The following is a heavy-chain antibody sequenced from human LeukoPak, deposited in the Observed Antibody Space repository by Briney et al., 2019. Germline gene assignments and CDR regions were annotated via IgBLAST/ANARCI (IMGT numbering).Heavy chain of an antibody. CDR3: TRAPLYGSGRGTDY. CDR1: GFTFSTDA. CDR2: ISPSGDDT. Sequence: PGGPLRLSCVASGFTFSTDAVQWVRHAPGKGLEFVSAISPSGDDTYYTNSVRGRFTISRDNSSNTLYLQMGSLRTEDMALYYSTRAPLYGSGRGTDYWGQGTLVTVPS. V-gene: IGHV3-64*01. J-gene: IGHJ4*02. D-gene: IGHD6-19*01.